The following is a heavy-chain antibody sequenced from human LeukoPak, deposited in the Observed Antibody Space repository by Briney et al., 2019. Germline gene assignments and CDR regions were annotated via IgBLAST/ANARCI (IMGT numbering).Heavy chain of an antibody. V-gene: IGHV1-69*04. CDR3: ARARGGSDSSGYYSDH. J-gene: IGHJ4*02. CDR1: GYTFTGYY. Sequence: SVKVSCKASGYTFTGYYMHWVRQAPGQGLEWMGRIIPILGIANYAQKFQGRVTITADKSTSTAYMELSSLRSEDTAVYYCARARGGSDSSGYYSDHWGQGTLVTVSS. D-gene: IGHD3-22*01. CDR2: IIPILGIA.